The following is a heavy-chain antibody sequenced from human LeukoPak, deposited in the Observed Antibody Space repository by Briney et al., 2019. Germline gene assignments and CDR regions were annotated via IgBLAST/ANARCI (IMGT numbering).Heavy chain of an antibody. J-gene: IGHJ5*02. CDR2: ISSSNNYI. V-gene: IGHV3-21*01. D-gene: IGHD3-22*01. Sequence: PGGSLRLSCAASGFTFSSYSMNWVRQAPGKGLEWVSSISSSNNYIYYADSVKGRFTISRDNAKNSLYLQMNSLRAEDTAVYYCARVTGYYYDSSDYQSSYNWFDPWGQGTLVTVSS. CDR3: ARVTGYYYDSSDYQSSYNWFDP. CDR1: GFTFSSYS.